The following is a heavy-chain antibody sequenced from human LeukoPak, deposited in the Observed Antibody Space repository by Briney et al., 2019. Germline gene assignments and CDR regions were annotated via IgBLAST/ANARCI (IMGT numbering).Heavy chain of an antibody. V-gene: IGHV3-33*08. CDR3: ARAEREGSSWCIDY. Sequence: GGSLRLSCAASGFTFSSYGMHWVRQAPGKGLEWVAVIWYDGSNKYYADSVKGRFTISRDNSKNTLYLQMNSLRAEDTAVYYCARAEREGSSWCIDYWGQGTLVTVSS. CDR2: IWYDGSNK. D-gene: IGHD6-13*01. J-gene: IGHJ4*02. CDR1: GFTFSSYG.